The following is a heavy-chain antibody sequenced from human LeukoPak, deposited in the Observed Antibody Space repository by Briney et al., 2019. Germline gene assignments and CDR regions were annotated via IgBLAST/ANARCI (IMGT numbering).Heavy chain of an antibody. D-gene: IGHD2-2*01. Sequence: PGGSLRLSCSASGFTFSSYSMNWVRQAPGKGLEWVSSISSSSYIYYADSVKGRFTISRDNAKNSLYLQMNSLRAEDTAVYYCASLCSSTSCYGYYYYYYGMDVWGQGTTVTVSS. CDR1: GFTFSSYS. J-gene: IGHJ6*02. CDR2: ISSSSYI. V-gene: IGHV3-21*01. CDR3: ASLCSSTSCYGYYYYYYGMDV.